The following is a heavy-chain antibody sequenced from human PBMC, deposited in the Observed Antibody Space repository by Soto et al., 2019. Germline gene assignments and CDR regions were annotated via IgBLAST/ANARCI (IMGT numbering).Heavy chain of an antibody. D-gene: IGHD3-22*01. CDR2: FDPEDGET. CDR3: ATRKDYYDSSGYSW. CDR1: GYTLTELS. V-gene: IGHV1-24*01. J-gene: IGHJ4*02. Sequence: ASVKVSCKVSGYTLTELSMHWVRQAPGKGLEWMGGFDPEDGETIYAQKFQGRVTMTEDTSTDTAYMELSSLRSEDTAVYYCATRKDYYDSSGYSWWDQGTLVTVSS.